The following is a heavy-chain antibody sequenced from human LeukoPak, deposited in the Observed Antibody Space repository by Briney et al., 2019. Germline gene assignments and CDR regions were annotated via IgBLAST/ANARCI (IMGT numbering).Heavy chain of an antibody. CDR1: GGTFSSYA. CDR3: ARRGYYDSGSYYPTLYYYYGMDV. J-gene: IGHJ6*02. V-gene: IGHV1-69*13. CDR2: IIPILGTA. D-gene: IGHD3-10*01. Sequence: VASVKVSCKASGGTFSSYAISWVRQAPGQGLEWMGGIIPILGTANYAQKFQGRVTITADESTSTAYMELSSLRSEDTAVYYCARRGYYDSGSYYPTLYYYYGMDVWGQGTTVTVSS.